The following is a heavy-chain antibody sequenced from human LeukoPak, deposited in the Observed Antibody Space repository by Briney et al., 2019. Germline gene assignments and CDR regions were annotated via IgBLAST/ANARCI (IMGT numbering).Heavy chain of an antibody. CDR1: GYSISSGYC. Sequence: PAETLSLTCAVSGYSISSGYCWGWLRQPPGKGLEWIGSIYHSGSTYYNPSLKSRVTISVDTSKNQFSLTLSSVTAADTAVYYCARLGNYGYWYFDLWGRGTLVTVSS. CDR2: IYHSGST. J-gene: IGHJ2*01. CDR3: ARLGNYGYWYFDL. V-gene: IGHV4-38-2*01. D-gene: IGHD1-7*01.